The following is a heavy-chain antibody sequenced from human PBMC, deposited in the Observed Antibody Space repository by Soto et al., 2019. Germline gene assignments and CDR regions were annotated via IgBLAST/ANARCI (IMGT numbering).Heavy chain of an antibody. Sequence: GGSLRLSCAASGFTFSSYGMHWVRQAPGKGLERVAVIWYDGSNKYYADSVKGRFTISRDNSKNTLYLQMNSLRAEDTAVYYCAGDDIVVVPAAIRREHYYYGMDVWGQGTTVTVSS. CDR2: IWYDGSNK. D-gene: IGHD2-2*02. V-gene: IGHV3-33*01. CDR3: AGDDIVVVPAAIRREHYYYGMDV. J-gene: IGHJ6*02. CDR1: GFTFSSYG.